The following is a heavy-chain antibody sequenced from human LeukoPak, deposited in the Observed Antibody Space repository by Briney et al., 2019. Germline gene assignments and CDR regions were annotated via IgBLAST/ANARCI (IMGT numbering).Heavy chain of an antibody. CDR2: ITNDGSST. CDR3: ARDLPDVLTGYSDNAFDI. V-gene: IGHV3-74*01. D-gene: IGHD3-9*01. Sequence: GGSLRLSCAASGLTFSSHWMHWVRQAPGKGLVWVSRITNDGSSTTYADSVKGRFTISRDNAKNMLYLQVNSLRAEDTAVYYCARDLPDVLTGYSDNAFDIWGQGTMVTVSS. J-gene: IGHJ3*02. CDR1: GLTFSSHW.